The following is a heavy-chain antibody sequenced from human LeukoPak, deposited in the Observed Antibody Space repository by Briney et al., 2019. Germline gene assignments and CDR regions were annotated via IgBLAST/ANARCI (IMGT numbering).Heavy chain of an antibody. Sequence: PGGSLRLSCAASGFTFSSYEMNWVRQAPGKGLEWVSYISASGSTISHADSVKGRFTISRDNAKNSLYLQMNSLRVDDTAVYYCVRRRDYWGQGTLVTVSS. CDR2: ISASGSTI. V-gene: IGHV3-48*03. J-gene: IGHJ4*02. CDR3: VRRRDY. CDR1: GFTFSSYE.